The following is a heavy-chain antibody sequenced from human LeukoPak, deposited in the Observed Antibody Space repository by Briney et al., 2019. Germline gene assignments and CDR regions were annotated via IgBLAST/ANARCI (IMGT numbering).Heavy chain of an antibody. J-gene: IGHJ3*02. CDR3: ARANWNDVPDAFDI. CDR2: ISAYNGNT. CDR1: GYTFTSYG. V-gene: IGHV1-18*04. D-gene: IGHD1-1*01. Sequence: ASVKVSCKASGYTFTSYGISWVRQAPGQGLEWMGWISAYNGNTNYAQKLQGRVTMTTDTSTSTAYMELRSLRSDDTAVCYCARANWNDVPDAFDIWGQGTMVTVSS.